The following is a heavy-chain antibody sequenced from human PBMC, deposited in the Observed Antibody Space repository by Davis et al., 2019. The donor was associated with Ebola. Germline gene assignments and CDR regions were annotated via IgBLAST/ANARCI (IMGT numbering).Heavy chain of an antibody. J-gene: IGHJ4*02. CDR1: GFTFSSYG. CDR2: IRYDGSNK. Sequence: GESLKISCAASGFTFSSYGMHWVRQAPGKGLEWVAFIRYDGSNKYYADSVKGRFTISRDNSKNTLYLQMNSLRAEDTAVYYCAKDDGTGDPWVPVDYWGQGTLVTVSS. D-gene: IGHD7-27*01. V-gene: IGHV3-30*02. CDR3: AKDDGTGDPWVPVDY.